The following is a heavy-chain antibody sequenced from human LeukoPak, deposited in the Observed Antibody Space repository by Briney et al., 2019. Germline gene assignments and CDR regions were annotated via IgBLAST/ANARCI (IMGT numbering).Heavy chain of an antibody. D-gene: IGHD6-19*01. V-gene: IGHV1-8*01. CDR3: ARGRGSGHKENWFDP. J-gene: IGHJ5*02. CDR2: MNPNSGNT. Sequence: GASEKVSCKASGYAFTTYDINWVRQATGQGPEWIGWMNPNSGNTGYTQNFQGRVTMTRNTSISTAYMESSSLKSEDTAVYYCARGRGSGHKENWFDPWGLGTLVTVSS. CDR1: GYAFTTYD.